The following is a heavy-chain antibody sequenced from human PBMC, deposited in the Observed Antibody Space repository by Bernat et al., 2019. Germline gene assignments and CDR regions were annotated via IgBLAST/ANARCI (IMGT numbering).Heavy chain of an antibody. CDR3: ARDQRLSNFDASDV. D-gene: IGHD6-19*01. CDR2: ISSSGSNV. Sequence: EVQLVQSGGGSAPPGGSLTLSCVASGFTFSSYEFNWVRQTPERGLEWLAYISSSGSNVYYADSVKGRFTLSRDNAKSSLFLQMNSLRGEDMALYYCARDQRLSNFDASDVWGQGTMVIVSS. V-gene: IGHV3-48*03. J-gene: IGHJ3*01. CDR1: GFTFSSYE.